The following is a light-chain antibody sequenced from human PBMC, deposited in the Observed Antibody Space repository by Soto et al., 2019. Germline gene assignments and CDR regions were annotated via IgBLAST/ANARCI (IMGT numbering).Light chain of an antibody. V-gene: IGKV3-20*01. J-gene: IGKJ5*01. CDR3: QQYGSSHLIT. Sequence: EIVLTQSPGTLSLPPGERATLSCGPSQSVSSRYLAWYQQKPGQAARLIIYGASSRATGIPDRFSGSVSGTDFTLTISRLEPEDFVVYYCQQYGSSHLITFGQGTRLEIK. CDR2: GAS. CDR1: QSVSSRY.